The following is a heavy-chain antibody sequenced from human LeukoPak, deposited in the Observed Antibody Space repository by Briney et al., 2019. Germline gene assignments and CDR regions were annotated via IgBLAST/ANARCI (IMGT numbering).Heavy chain of an antibody. CDR3: ASHYDTSGYHYFDF. D-gene: IGHD3-22*01. CDR2: ISYDGSNK. J-gene: IGHJ4*02. V-gene: IGHV3-30-3*01. Sequence: GRSLRLSCAASGFTFGRYAMHWVRQAPGKGLEWVAVISYDGSNKYYADSVKGRFTISRDSSKNTLYLQMNSLRAEDTAVYYCASHYDTSGYHYFDFRGQGTLVTVSS. CDR1: GFTFGRYA.